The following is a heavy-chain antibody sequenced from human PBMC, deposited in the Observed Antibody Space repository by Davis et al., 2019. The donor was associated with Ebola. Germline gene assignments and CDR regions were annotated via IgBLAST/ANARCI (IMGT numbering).Heavy chain of an antibody. CDR3: AKGDKFARIVGATVDY. D-gene: IGHD1-26*01. CDR2: ISIGGDTT. V-gene: IGHV3-23*01. J-gene: IGHJ4*02. CDR1: GFTFSDYV. Sequence: GESLKISCAASGFTFSDYVMNWVRQAPGKGLEWLSTISIGGDTTHYADSVKGRFTISRDNSKNTLYLQMNSLRAEDTAVYYCAKGDKFARIVGATVDYWGQGTLVTVSS.